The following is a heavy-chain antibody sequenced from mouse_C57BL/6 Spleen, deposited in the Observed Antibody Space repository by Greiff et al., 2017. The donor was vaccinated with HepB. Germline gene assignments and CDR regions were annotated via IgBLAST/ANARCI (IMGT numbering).Heavy chain of an antibody. CDR1: GFNIKDYY. CDR3: APYDYDEDYYAMDY. Sequence: EVKVVDSGAELVKPGASVKLSCTASGFNIKDYYMHWVKQRTEQGLEWIGRIDPEDGETKYAPKFQGKATITADTSSNTAYLQLSSLTSEDTAVYYCAPYDYDEDYYAMDYWGQGTAVTVSS. J-gene: IGHJ4*01. CDR2: IDPEDGET. V-gene: IGHV14-2*01. D-gene: IGHD2-4*01.